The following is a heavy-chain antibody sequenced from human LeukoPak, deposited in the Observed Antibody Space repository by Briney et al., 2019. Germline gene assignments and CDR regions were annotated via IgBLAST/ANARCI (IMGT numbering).Heavy chain of an antibody. D-gene: IGHD3-9*01. V-gene: IGHV3-21*01. Sequence: GGSLRLFCAASGFTLRSHSINWVPHAPGKSLQLVSSISSSGAYIYYADSVKGRFTISRDNGKNSLYLQMNSLRDEDTAVFYCKQKTAYDILSGKNFGQYYFDYWGQGTLVTVSS. J-gene: IGHJ4*02. CDR1: GFTLRSHS. CDR3: KQKTAYDILSGKNFGQYYFDY. CDR2: ISSSGAYI.